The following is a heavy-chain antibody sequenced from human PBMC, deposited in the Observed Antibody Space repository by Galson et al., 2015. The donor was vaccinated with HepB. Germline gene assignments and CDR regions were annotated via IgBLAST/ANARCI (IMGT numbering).Heavy chain of an antibody. CDR2: SNAGNGDT. CDR1: GHTFTSHG. CDR3: ARDALWGGGP. D-gene: IGHD2-21*01. Sequence: SEKAPGKASGHTFTSHGMHWVQQGAGQRPEYRGRSNAGNGDTKNSQKVQGRVTITGDTSASTAYMEPSSLTYEDTAVYYCARDALWGGGPWRQGTLVTASS. J-gene: IGHJ5*02. V-gene: IGHV1-3*01.